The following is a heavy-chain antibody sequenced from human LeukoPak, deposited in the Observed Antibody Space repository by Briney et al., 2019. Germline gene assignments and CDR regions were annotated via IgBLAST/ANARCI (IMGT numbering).Heavy chain of an antibody. V-gene: IGHV3-53*01. CDR1: GFTFDDYA. CDR3: ARGYDFGGDDS. CDR2: IYSGGST. J-gene: IGHJ4*02. Sequence: GGSLRLSCAASGFTFDDYAMHWVRQAPGKGLEWVSVIYSGGSTYYADSVKGRFTISRDNSKNTLYLQMNSLRAEDTAVYYCARGYDFGGDDSWGQGTLVTVSS. D-gene: IGHD1-1*01.